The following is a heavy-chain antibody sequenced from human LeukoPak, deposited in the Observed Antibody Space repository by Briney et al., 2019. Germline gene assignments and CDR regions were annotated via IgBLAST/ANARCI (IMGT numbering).Heavy chain of an antibody. J-gene: IGHJ4*02. D-gene: IGHD5-18*01. CDR2: ISGSGGST. CDR1: GFTFSSYA. Sequence: PGGSLRLSCAASGFTFSSYAMSWVRQAPGKGLEWVSAISGSGGSTYYADSVKGRFTISRDNSKNTLYLQMNSLRAEDTAVYYCAKAILRGYSYGGLGYWGQGTLVTVSS. CDR3: AKAILRGYSYGGLGY. V-gene: IGHV3-23*01.